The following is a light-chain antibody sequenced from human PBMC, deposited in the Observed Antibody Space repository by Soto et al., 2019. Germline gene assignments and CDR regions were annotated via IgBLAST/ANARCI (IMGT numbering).Light chain of an antibody. Sequence: QCALTQAASVSGSPGQSITISCTGTSSDVGTYNLVSWYQQHPGKAPKLMIYEGSKRPSGVSNRFSGSKSGNTASLTISGLQAEDEADYYCCSYASSTTVVFGGGTKLTVL. J-gene: IGLJ3*02. CDR2: EGS. V-gene: IGLV2-23*01. CDR3: CSYASSTTVV. CDR1: SSDVGTYNL.